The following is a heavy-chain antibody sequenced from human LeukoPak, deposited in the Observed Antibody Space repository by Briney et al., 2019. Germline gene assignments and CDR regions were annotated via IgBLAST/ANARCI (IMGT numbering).Heavy chain of an antibody. CDR1: GFTFSSYG. D-gene: IGHD3-3*01. V-gene: IGHV3-30*18. CDR2: ISYDGSNK. Sequence: TGGSLRLSCAASGFTFSSYGMHWVRQAPGKGLEWVAVISYDGSNKYYADSVKGRFTISRDNSKNTLYLQMNSQRAEDTAVYYCAKDPYYDFWSGPNYYYYGMDVWGQGTTVTVSS. CDR3: AKDPYYDFWSGPNYYYYGMDV. J-gene: IGHJ6*02.